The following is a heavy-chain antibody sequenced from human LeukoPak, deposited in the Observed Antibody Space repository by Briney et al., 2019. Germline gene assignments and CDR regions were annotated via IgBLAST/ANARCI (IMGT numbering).Heavy chain of an antibody. V-gene: IGHV3-43*01. CDR2: ISWDGGST. CDR3: AKDRGAGGSGSYYKSGSYYYYYYMDV. Sequence: GGSLRLSCAASGFTFSSYSMNWVRQAPGKGLEWVSLISWDGGSTYYADSVKGRFTISRDNSKNSLYLQMNSLRTEDTALYYCAKDRGAGGSGSYYKSGSYYYYYYMDVWGKGTTVTVSS. J-gene: IGHJ6*03. CDR1: GFTFSSYS. D-gene: IGHD3-10*01.